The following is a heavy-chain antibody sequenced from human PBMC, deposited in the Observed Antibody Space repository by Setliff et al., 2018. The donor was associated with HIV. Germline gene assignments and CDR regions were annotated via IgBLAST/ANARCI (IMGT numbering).Heavy chain of an antibody. V-gene: IGHV1-69*10. CDR1: RGTFSSYA. CDR3: ARMGYYGSGSYPLSLQH. CDR2: IIPILGIA. J-gene: IGHJ1*01. Sequence: SVKVSCKASRGTFSSYAISWVRQAPGQGLEWMGGIIPILGIANYAQKFQGRVTITADKSTSTAYMELSSLRSEDTAVYYCARMGYYGSGSYPLSLQHWGQGTLVTVSS. D-gene: IGHD3-10*01.